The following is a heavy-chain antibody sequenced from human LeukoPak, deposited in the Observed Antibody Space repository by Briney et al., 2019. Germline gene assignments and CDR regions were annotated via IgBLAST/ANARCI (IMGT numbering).Heavy chain of an antibody. CDR2: ISWNSGSI. V-gene: IGHV3-9*01. CDR3: ARAGVIAVAGTGFGY. CDR1: GFTFDDYA. D-gene: IGHD6-19*01. J-gene: IGHJ4*02. Sequence: PGRSLRLSCAASGFTFDDYAMHWVRQAPGKGLEGVSGISWNSGSIVYADSVKGRFTISRDNAKNSLYLQMNSLRAEATAVYYCARAGVIAVAGTGFGYWGQGTLVTVSS.